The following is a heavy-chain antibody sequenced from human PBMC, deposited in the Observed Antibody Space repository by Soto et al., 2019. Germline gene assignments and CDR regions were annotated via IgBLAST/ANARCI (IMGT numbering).Heavy chain of an antibody. V-gene: IGHV3-48*02. CDR1: GFIFNTYS. CDR2: ISGSSQTI. CDR3: ARTLSWRRGPFDY. D-gene: IGHD2-15*01. J-gene: IGHJ4*02. Sequence: PXGSLRLSCAASGFIFNTYSMNWVRQAPGKGLDWVSYISGSSQTIFYADSVRGRFTISRDSANNSTYLQMVSLRDEDTAVYYCARTLSWRRGPFDYWGQGTLVTVSS.